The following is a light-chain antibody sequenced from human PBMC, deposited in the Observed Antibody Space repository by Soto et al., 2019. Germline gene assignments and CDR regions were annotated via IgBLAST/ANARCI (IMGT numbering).Light chain of an antibody. J-gene: IGKJ2*01. V-gene: IGKV3-20*01. CDR2: GAS. CDR1: QSVSSSY. CDR3: QQFGNSPPYT. Sequence: EIVLTQSPGTLSLSPGERATLSCRASQSVSSSYSAWYQQKPGQAPRLLIYGASSRATGIPDRFSGSGSGTDFTLTISRLEPEDFAVYYCQQFGNSPPYTFGQGTK.